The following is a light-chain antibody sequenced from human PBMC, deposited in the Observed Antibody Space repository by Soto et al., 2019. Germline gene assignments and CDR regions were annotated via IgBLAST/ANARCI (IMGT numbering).Light chain of an antibody. CDR3: QQNYLSPWT. CDR2: SSS. J-gene: IGKJ1*01. CDR1: QSIRSF. Sequence: DIQMTQSPSSLSASVGDRVTITCRTSQSIRSFLNWYQQKPGTVPKLLISSSSTLESGVPSRFSGGGSGTDFTLTISNLQPDDFATYFCQQNYLSPWTFGPGTRVEIK. V-gene: IGKV1-39*01.